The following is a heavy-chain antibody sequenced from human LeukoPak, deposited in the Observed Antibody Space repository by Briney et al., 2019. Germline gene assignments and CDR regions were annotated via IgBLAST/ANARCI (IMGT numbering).Heavy chain of an antibody. CDR1: GFTFSSYA. D-gene: IGHD6-13*01. Sequence: GGSLRLSCSASGFTFSSYAMHWVRQAPGRGLEYVSAISSNGGSTYYADSVKGRFTISGDNSKNTLYLQMSSLRAEDTAVYYCVKGRHSSSWYHPFDYWGQGTLVTVSS. V-gene: IGHV3-64D*06. J-gene: IGHJ4*02. CDR3: VKGRHSSSWYHPFDY. CDR2: ISSNGGST.